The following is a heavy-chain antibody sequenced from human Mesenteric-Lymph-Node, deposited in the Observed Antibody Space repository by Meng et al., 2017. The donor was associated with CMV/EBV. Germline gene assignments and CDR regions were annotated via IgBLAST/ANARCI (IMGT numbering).Heavy chain of an antibody. CDR1: DGSISSSSYY. Sequence: SETLSLTCTVSDGSISSSSYYWGWIRQPPGKGLEWIGSIYYSGSTYYNPSLKSRVTISVDTSKNQFSLKLSSVTAADTAVYYCARPTLYTYGFRTNHYYGMDVWGQGTTVTVSS. J-gene: IGHJ6*02. CDR2: IYYSGST. D-gene: IGHD4-17*01. V-gene: IGHV4-39*01. CDR3: ARPTLYTYGFRTNHYYGMDV.